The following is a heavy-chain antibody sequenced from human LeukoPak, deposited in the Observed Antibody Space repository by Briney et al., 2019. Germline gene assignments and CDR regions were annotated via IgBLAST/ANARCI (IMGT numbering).Heavy chain of an antibody. CDR1: GFTFSSYS. V-gene: IGHV3-21*04. CDR2: ISSSSSYI. D-gene: IGHD6-19*01. Sequence: PGGSLRLSCVASGFTFSSYSMNWVRQAPGKGLEWVSPISSSSSYIYYADSVKGRFTISRDNAKNSLYLQMNSLRAEDTAVYYCASLPWLVRWVYYWGQGTLVTVSS. CDR3: ASLPWLVRWVYY. J-gene: IGHJ4*02.